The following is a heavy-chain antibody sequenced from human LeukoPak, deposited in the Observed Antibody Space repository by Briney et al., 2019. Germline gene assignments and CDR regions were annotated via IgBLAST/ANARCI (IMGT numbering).Heavy chain of an antibody. Sequence: ASVKVSCKASGYTFTGYYMHWVRQAPGQGLEWMEWINPNSGGTNYAQKFQGRVTMTRDTSISTAYMELSRLRSDDTAVYYCARDPTNRGYYYDSSGSQGRYFDYWGQGTLVTVSS. D-gene: IGHD3-22*01. CDR2: INPNSGGT. V-gene: IGHV1-2*02. CDR3: ARDPTNRGYYYDSSGSQGRYFDY. CDR1: GYTFTGYY. J-gene: IGHJ4*02.